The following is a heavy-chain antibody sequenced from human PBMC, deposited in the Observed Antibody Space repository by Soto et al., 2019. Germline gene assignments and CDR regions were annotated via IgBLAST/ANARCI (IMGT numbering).Heavy chain of an antibody. CDR1: GYTFTSYG. Sequence: QVQLVQSGAEVKKPGASVKVSCKASGYTFTSYGISWVRQAPGQGLEWMGWISAYNGNTNYAQKLQGRVTMTTDTYTSTADMELRSMRSDDTAVDYCARDSYQRWELLDVCGYFDYWGQGTLVTVSS. CDR3: ARDSYQRWELLDVCGYFDY. V-gene: IGHV1-18*04. CDR2: ISAYNGNT. J-gene: IGHJ4*02. D-gene: IGHD1-26*01.